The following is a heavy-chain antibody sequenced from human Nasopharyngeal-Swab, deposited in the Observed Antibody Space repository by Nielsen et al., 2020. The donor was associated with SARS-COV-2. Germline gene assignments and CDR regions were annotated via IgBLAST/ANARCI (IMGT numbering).Heavy chain of an antibody. CDR2: ISYDGNIK. CDR3: ARDRSADLDY. Sequence: GESLKISCAASGFTFSSYPMHWVRQAPGKGLDWVAVISYDGNIKYYTDSVKGRFTISRDNAKNSLYLQMNSLRDEDTAVYYCARDRSADLDYWGQGTLVTVSS. CDR1: GFTFSSYP. D-gene: IGHD2-2*01. V-gene: IGHV3-30-3*01. J-gene: IGHJ4*02.